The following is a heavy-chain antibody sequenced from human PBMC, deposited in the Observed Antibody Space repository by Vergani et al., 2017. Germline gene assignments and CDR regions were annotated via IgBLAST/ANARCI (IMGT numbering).Heavy chain of an antibody. D-gene: IGHD1-26*01. CDR3: ARDGWELLDYFYYMDV. CDR2: INSDGDST. CDR1: GFTFSNYW. Sequence: VQLVESGGGLVQPGGSLRLSCTASGFTFSNYWMQWVRQAPGKGLMWVSRINSDGDSTSYADSVKGRFTISRDNAKNTLYLQMDSLRAEDTAVYYCARDGWELLDYFYYMDVWGKGTTVTVSS. V-gene: IGHV3-74*01. J-gene: IGHJ6*03.